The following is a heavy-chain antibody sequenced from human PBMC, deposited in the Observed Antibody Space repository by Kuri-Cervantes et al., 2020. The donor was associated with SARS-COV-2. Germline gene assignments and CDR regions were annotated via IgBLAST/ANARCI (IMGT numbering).Heavy chain of an antibody. CDR3: ARARMAGPFDY. J-gene: IGHJ4*02. CDR2: IKQDGSEK. Sequence: GESLKISCAASGFTVSSNYMSWVRQAPGKGLEWVAHIKQDGSEKYYVDSVKGRFTISRDNAKNSLYLQMNSLRAEDTAVYYCARARMAGPFDYWGQGTLVTVSS. CDR1: GFTVSSNY. V-gene: IGHV3-7*01. D-gene: IGHD5-24*01.